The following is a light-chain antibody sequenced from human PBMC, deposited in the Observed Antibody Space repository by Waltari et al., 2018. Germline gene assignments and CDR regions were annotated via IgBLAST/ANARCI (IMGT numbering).Light chain of an antibody. Sequence: QSALTQPASVSGSPGQSITISCTGTNSDIGYYNYVSWYQQYPGKAPKLMIFDVTRWPSGVSHRFSGSKSGNTASLTISGLPAEDEADYFCAAYTSTNTVIFGGGTKVTVL. V-gene: IGLV2-14*01. CDR1: NSDIGYYNY. CDR3: AAYTSTNTVI. J-gene: IGLJ2*01. CDR2: DVT.